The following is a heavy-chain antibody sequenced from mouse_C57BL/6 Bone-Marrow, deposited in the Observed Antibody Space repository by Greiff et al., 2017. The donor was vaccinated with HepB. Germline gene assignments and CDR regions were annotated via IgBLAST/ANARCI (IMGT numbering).Heavy chain of an antibody. CDR2: INPSSGYT. J-gene: IGHJ4*01. Sequence: VQVVESGAELARPGASVKMSCKASGYTFTSYTMHWVKQRPGQGLEWIGYINPSSGYTKYNQKFKDKATLTADKSSSTAYMQLSSLTSEDSAVYYCARSRRRRYYAMDYWGQGTSVTVSS. CDR1: GYTFTSYT. CDR3: ARSRRRRYYAMDY. V-gene: IGHV1-4*01.